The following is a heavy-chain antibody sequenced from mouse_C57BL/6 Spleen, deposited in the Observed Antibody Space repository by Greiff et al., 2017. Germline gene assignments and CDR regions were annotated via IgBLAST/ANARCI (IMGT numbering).Heavy chain of an antibody. CDR1: GYTFTDHT. J-gene: IGHJ3*01. V-gene: IGHV1-78*01. Sequence: VHLVESDAELVKPGASVKISCKVSGYTFTDHTIHWMKQRPEQGLEWIGYIYPRDGSTKYNEKFKGKATLTADKSSSTAYMQLNSLTSEDSAVYFCAREGIYYDYDGGFAYWGQGTLVTVSA. CDR2: IYPRDGST. CDR3: AREGIYYDYDGGFAY. D-gene: IGHD2-4*01.